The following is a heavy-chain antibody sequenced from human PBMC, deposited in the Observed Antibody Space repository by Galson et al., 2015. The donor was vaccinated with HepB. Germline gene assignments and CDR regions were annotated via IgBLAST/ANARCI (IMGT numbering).Heavy chain of an antibody. Sequence: CAISGDSVSSNSAAWNWIRQSPSRGLEWLGRTYYRSKWYNDYAVSVKSRITINPDTSKNQFSLQLNSVTPEDTAVYYCARMEVAAAGTFNYYYGMDVWGQGTTVTVSS. V-gene: IGHV6-1*01. D-gene: IGHD6-13*01. CDR1: GDSVSSNSAA. CDR3: ARMEVAAAGTFNYYYGMDV. CDR2: TYYRSKWYN. J-gene: IGHJ6*02.